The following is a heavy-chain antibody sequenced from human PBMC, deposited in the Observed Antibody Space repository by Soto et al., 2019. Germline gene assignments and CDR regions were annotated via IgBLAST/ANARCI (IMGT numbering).Heavy chain of an antibody. CDR1: GYSFTTYG. J-gene: IGHJ6*02. CDR2: ISAYNGNT. Sequence: QVQLVQSGGEVKKPGASVKVSCKTSGYSFTTYGISWVRQAPGQGLEWMGWISAYNGNTNYAQKLQDRVTMTTDTSTRTAYMDVRSLRSDDTAVYYCAREGPAAYYYNGMDVWGQGSTVTVSS. CDR3: AREGPAAYYYNGMDV. V-gene: IGHV1-18*01.